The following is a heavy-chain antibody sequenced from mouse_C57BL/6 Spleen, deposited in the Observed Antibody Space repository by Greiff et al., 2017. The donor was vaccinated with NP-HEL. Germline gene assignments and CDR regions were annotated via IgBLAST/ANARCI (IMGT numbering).Heavy chain of an antibody. D-gene: IGHD1-1*01. J-gene: IGHJ3*01. CDR3: ARRATVVAPLAY. V-gene: IGHV1-50*01. CDR1: GYTFTSYW. CDR2: IDPSDSYT. Sequence: QVQLQQPGAELVKPGASVKLSCKASGYTFTSYWMQWVKQRPGQGLEWIGEIDPSDSYTNYNQKFKGKATLTVDTSSSTAYMQLSSLTSEDSAVYYCARRATVVAPLAYWGQGTLVTVSA.